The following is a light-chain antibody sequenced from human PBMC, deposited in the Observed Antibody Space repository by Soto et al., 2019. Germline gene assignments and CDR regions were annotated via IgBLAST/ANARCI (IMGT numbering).Light chain of an antibody. J-gene: IGLJ2*01. CDR1: SDSVSTTHY. CDR2: STD. CDR3: MLYMGGGLVV. V-gene: IGLV8-61*01. Sequence: QTVVTQEPSFSVSPGGTVTLTCGFTSDSVSTTHYPSWYQQTPGQAPRTLIYSTDIRSSGVPDRFSGSILVNKAALTIPGAQADDEYGYHCMLYMGGGLVVVGGGTKLTVL.